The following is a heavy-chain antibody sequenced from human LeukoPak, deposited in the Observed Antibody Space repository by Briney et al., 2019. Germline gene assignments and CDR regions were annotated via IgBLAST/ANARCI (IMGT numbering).Heavy chain of an antibody. CDR2: IYPGETDP. CDR3: ARLGRYDVLPAPDY. D-gene: IGHD3-9*01. Sequence: GNSLQISCQGSGYKFTNYWIGWVRQTTGEGLEWMGIIYPGETDPRYRPSLQGQVTSGADKSINTAYLRWGGLRADDTATCYCARLGRYDVLPAPDYRGHGTLVTVSS. J-gene: IGHJ4*01. CDR1: GYKFTNYW. V-gene: IGHV5-51*01.